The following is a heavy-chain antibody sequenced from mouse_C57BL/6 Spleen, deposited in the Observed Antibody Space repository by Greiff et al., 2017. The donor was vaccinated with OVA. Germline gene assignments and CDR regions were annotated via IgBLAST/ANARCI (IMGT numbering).Heavy chain of an antibody. D-gene: IGHD4-1*01. CDR3: ARDWDGGYCDV. J-gene: IGHJ1*03. V-gene: IGHV1-78*01. Sequence: QVQLQQSDAELVKPGASVKISCKVSGYTFTDHTIHWMKQRPEQGLEWIGYIYPRDGSTTYNEKFKGKATLTADKSSSTAYMQLNSLTSEDSAVDVCARDWDGGYCDVWGTGTTVTVSS. CDR1: GYTFTDHT. CDR2: IYPRDGST.